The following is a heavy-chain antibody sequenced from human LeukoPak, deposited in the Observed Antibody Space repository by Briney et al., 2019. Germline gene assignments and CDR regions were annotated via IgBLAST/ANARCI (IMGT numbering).Heavy chain of an antibody. V-gene: IGHV3-9*01. CDR1: GFNFDEYA. Sequence: GGSLRLSCVGSGFNFDEYAMHWVRQPPGKGLEWVSGISSNSDDIGYADSVKGRFTISRDSAKKSLYLQMNSLRAEDTALYYCAKDRYCTSSSCPIDYRGRGTLVTVSS. CDR2: ISSNSDDI. CDR3: AKDRYCTSSSCPIDY. J-gene: IGHJ4*02. D-gene: IGHD2-15*01.